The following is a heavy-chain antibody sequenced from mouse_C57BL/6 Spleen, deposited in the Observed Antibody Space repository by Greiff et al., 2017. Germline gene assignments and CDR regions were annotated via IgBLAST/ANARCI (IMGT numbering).Heavy chain of an antibody. J-gene: IGHJ4*01. CDR1: GYTFTSYW. CDR3: ARDGYYDAMDY. D-gene: IGHD2-3*01. CDR2: IYPGSGST. V-gene: IGHV1-55*01. Sequence: VQLQQSGAELVKPGASVKMSCKASGYTFTSYWITWVKQRPGQGLEWIGDIYPGSGSTNYNAKFKSKATLTVDTSSSTAYMQLSSLTSEDSAVYYCARDGYYDAMDYWGQGTSVTVSS.